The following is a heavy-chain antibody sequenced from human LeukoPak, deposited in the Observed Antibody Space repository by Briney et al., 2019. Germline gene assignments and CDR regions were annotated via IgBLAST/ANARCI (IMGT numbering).Heavy chain of an antibody. CDR3: ARDKYCNSISCYFDY. CDR1: GYSFTSYW. CDR2: IYPGDSNT. Sequence: GESLKISCKGSGYSFTSYWIGWVRQMPGKGLEWMGIIYPGDSNTRYSPSFQGQVTISADKSINTAYLQWSSLKASDTAIYYCARDKYCNSISCYFDYWGQGTLVTVSS. D-gene: IGHD2/OR15-2a*01. J-gene: IGHJ4*02. V-gene: IGHV5-51*01.